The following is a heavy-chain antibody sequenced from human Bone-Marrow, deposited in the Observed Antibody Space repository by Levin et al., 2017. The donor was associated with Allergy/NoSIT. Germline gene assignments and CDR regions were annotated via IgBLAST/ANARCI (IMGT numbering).Heavy chain of an antibody. J-gene: IGHJ5*01. CDR2: IYHSGNT. CDR1: GYSISSNCY. V-gene: IGHV4-38-2*02. CDR3: ARDCGDLIENWFDS. Sequence: SETLSLTCVVSGYSISSNCYWGWIRQPPGKGLEWIGNIYHSGNTFYNPSLRRRVTISVDTSKNQFSLKLNSVTAADTAVYYCARDCGDLIENWFDSWGQGTLVTVSS. D-gene: IGHD3-22*01.